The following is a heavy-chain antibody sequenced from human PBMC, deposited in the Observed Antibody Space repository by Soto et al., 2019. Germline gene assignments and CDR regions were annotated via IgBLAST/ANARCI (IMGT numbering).Heavy chain of an antibody. Sequence: EVQLLESGGDLIQPGGSLRLSCAASGFTFSNFAMSWVRQAPGRGLEWVSSIRGSDGRTNYADSVKGRFTISRDNSENTLYLQMNNLRAEDRALYFCAKDSGQWLLPTFDYWGQGTQVTVSS. CDR1: GFTFSNFA. CDR2: IRGSDGRT. CDR3: AKDSGQWLLPTFDY. V-gene: IGHV3-23*01. D-gene: IGHD6-19*01. J-gene: IGHJ4*02.